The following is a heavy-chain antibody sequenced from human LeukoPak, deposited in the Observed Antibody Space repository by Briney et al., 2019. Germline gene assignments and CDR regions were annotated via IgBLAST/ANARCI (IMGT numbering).Heavy chain of an antibody. CDR1: GFTFSSYS. Sequence: PGGALRLSCAASGFTFSSYSLNWVRQAPGKGLEWVSSISSSSSYIYYADSVKGRFTISRDNAKNSLYLQMNSLRAEDTAVYYCASTNYYGSGSYLDYWGQGTLVTVSS. CDR2: ISSSSSYI. J-gene: IGHJ4*02. V-gene: IGHV3-21*01. D-gene: IGHD3-10*01. CDR3: ASTNYYGSGSYLDY.